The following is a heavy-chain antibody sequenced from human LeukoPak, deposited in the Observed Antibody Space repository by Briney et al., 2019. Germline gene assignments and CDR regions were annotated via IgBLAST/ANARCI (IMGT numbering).Heavy chain of an antibody. D-gene: IGHD6-13*01. J-gene: IGHJ5*02. Sequence: PSETLSLTCTVSGDSITSYYWGWIRQPPGKGLEWIGSMSYSGSTNYNPSLKSRVTMSVDTTKNQLSLRLNSVTAADTAVYYCARRRAEGGSNGHYNWFDPWGQGTLVTVSS. V-gene: IGHV4-59*08. CDR1: GDSITSYY. CDR3: ARRRAEGGSNGHYNWFDP. CDR2: MSYSGST.